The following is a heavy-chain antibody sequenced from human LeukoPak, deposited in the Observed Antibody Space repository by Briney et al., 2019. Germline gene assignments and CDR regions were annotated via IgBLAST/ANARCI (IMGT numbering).Heavy chain of an antibody. CDR1: GFTFTNYW. CDR2: IKQDGSER. J-gene: IGHJ4*02. CDR3: ARGRPFWD. Sequence: PGGSLRLSCAASGFTFTNYWMTWVRQAPGKGLECVAHIKQDGSERYEMDSVKGRFTISRDNAKSSVYLQMHSLSAEDTGLYYCARGRPFWDWGQGTLATVSS. V-gene: IGHV3-7*01. D-gene: IGHD3-16*01.